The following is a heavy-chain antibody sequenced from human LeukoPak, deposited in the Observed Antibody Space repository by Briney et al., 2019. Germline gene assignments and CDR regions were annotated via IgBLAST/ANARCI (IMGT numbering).Heavy chain of an antibody. CDR1: GGSFSGYY. V-gene: IGHV4-34*01. J-gene: IGHJ3*02. CDR3: AGNIWSGYYQGI. Sequence: PSETLSLTCAVYGGSFSGYYWGWIRQPPGKGPEWIGEINHSGSTNYNPSLKSRVTISVDTSKNQFSLKLSSVTAADTAVYYCAGNIWSGYYQGIWGQGTMVTVSS. CDR2: INHSGST. D-gene: IGHD3-3*01.